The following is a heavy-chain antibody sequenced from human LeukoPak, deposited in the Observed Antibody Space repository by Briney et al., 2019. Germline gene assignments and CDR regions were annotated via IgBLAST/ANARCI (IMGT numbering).Heavy chain of an antibody. V-gene: IGHV5-51*01. Sequence: GESLKISCKGSGYSFTSYWVAWVRQMPGKGLEWMGLIYPGHSDTRYSPSFQGQVTISADKSITTAYLQWSSLKASGTAMYYCARQFGGNSEFDYWGQGTLVTVSS. CDR1: GYSFTSYW. D-gene: IGHD4-23*01. CDR2: IYPGHSDT. CDR3: ARQFGGNSEFDY. J-gene: IGHJ4*02.